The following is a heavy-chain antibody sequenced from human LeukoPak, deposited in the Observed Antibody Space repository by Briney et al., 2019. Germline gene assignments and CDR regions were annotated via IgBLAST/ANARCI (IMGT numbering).Heavy chain of an antibody. D-gene: IGHD3-10*01. J-gene: IGHJ5*02. V-gene: IGHV5-51*01. Sequence: GESLKISCKGSGYSFTSYWIGWVRPMPGKGLEWMGIIYPGDSDTRYSPSFQGQVTISADKSISTAYLQWSSLKASDTAMYYCARRLTMVRGVIILANWFDPWGQGTLVTVSS. CDR2: IYPGDSDT. CDR3: ARRLTMVRGVIILANWFDP. CDR1: GYSFTSYW.